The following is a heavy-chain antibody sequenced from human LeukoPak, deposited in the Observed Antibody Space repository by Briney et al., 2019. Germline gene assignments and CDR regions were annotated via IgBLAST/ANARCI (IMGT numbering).Heavy chain of an antibody. Sequence: SETLSLTCAVYGGSFSGYYWSWIRQPPGKGLEWIGETNHSGSTNYNPSLKSRVTISVDASKNQFSLKLSSVTAADTAVYYCARWVVPAAIDYWGQGTLVTVSS. CDR3: ARWVVPAAIDY. J-gene: IGHJ4*02. V-gene: IGHV4-34*01. CDR2: TNHSGST. CDR1: GGSFSGYY. D-gene: IGHD2-2*02.